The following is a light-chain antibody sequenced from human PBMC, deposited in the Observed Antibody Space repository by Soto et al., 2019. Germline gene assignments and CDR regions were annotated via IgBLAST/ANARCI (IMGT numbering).Light chain of an antibody. CDR2: DAS. J-gene: IGKJ2*01. CDR1: QSIGNY. V-gene: IGKV3-11*02. CDR3: QQRSTWLYT. Sequence: EVVLTQSPATLSLSPGEGATLSCRASQSIGNYLAWYQQKPGQAPRLLIHDASNRATGVPARFSGSGSGRDFTLTITSLEPEDFAVYYCQQRSTWLYTVGQGTKLEV.